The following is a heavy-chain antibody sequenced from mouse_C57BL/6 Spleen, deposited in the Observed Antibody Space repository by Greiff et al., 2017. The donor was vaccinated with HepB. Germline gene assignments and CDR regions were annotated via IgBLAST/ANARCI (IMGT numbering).Heavy chain of an antibody. D-gene: IGHD2-1*01. CDR3: TADPLYYGKNY. CDR1: GFNFKDYY. J-gene: IGHJ2*01. Sequence: VQLKQSGAELVRPGASVKLSCTASGFNFKDYYMHWVKQRPEQGLEWIGRIDPEDGDTEYAPKFPGKATMTADTSSNTAYLQLSRLTSEDTAVYYCTADPLYYGKNYWGQGTTLTVSS. CDR2: IDPEDGDT. V-gene: IGHV14-1*01.